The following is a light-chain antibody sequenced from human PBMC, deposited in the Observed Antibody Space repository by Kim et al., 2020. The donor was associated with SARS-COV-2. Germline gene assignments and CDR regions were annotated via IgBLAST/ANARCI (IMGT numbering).Light chain of an antibody. Sequence: EIVLTQSPATLSLSPGARATLSCRASQSVSSYLAWYHPTPGQAPRLLIYDASNRATGIPPRFSGRGSGTDFTLTISSLEPEDFAVYYCQVRNNWPPITVDRGKRPEI. J-gene: IGKJ5*01. CDR1: QSVSSY. CDR3: QVRNNWPPIT. CDR2: DAS. V-gene: IGKV3-11*01.